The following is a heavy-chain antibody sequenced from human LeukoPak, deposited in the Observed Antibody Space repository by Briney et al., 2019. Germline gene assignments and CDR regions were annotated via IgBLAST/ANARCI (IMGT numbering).Heavy chain of an antibody. CDR1: GFTFSNAW. CDR2: ISSSSSYI. CDR3: ARDCSSTSCSRWDAFDI. V-gene: IGHV3-21*01. D-gene: IGHD2-2*01. J-gene: IGHJ3*02. Sequence: GGSLRLSCAASGFTFSNAWMSWVRQAPGKGLEWVSSISSSSSYIYYADSVKGRFTISRDNAKNSLYLQMNSLRAEDTAVYYCARDCSSTSCSRWDAFDIWGQGTMVTVSS.